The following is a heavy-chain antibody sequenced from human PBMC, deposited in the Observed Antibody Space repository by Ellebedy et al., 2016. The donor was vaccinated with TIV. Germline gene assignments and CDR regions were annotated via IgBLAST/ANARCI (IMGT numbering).Heavy chain of an antibody. CDR3: VSHFRNLVSGIDY. V-gene: IGHV3-21*05. D-gene: IGHD3-9*01. CDR1: GFPFSNFA. CDR2: ITSSVSDT. Sequence: GESLKISXDASGFPFSNFAMHWVRQPPAKGLQSIAFITSSVSDTYYADSVSRRFSISRDNTKNSLFLQLDSLRVDDTAVYYCVSHFRNLVSGIDYWGQGTLVAVSS. J-gene: IGHJ4*02.